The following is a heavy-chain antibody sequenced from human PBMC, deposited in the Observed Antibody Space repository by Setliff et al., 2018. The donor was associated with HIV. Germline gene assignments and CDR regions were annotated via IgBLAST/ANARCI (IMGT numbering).Heavy chain of an antibody. J-gene: IGHJ1*01. D-gene: IGHD3-22*01. V-gene: IGHV1-3*01. CDR3: ATIRAYYYDSSGQEYFQH. CDR2: INAGTGDI. CDR1: GYAFITYA. Sequence: ASVKVSCKASGYAFITYAIHWVRQAPGQRLEWLGWINAGTGDIDYSQKFQGRVTITRDRSASTAYMELSSLRSEDTAMYYCATIRAYYYDSSGQEYFQHWGHGTLVTVSS.